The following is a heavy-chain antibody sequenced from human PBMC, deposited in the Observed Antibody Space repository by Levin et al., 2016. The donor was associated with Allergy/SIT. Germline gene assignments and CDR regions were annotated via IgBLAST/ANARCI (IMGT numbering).Heavy chain of an antibody. CDR2: MRFDGSND. D-gene: IGHD3-3*02. V-gene: IGHV3-33*01. CDR1: GFRFDRYG. Sequence: GESLKISCAASGFRFDRYGMNWVRQAPGKGLEWVAGMRFDGSNDDYTDSVKGRLTISRDSSKNTLYLQMNSLTAEDTAMYYCARDFFPLAVLSPPLGYWGRGTLVIVSS. J-gene: IGHJ4*02. CDR3: ARDFFPLAVLSPPLGY.